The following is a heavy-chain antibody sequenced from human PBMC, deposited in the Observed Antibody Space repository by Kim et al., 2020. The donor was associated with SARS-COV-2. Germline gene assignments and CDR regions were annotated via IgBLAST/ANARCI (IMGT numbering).Heavy chain of an antibody. D-gene: IGHD3-10*01. CDR2: IKADGSEK. CDR1: GFSFSASW. Sequence: GGSLRLSCAASGFSFSASWMAWVRQAPGKGLEWVATIKADGSEKYYMDSVRGRFTISRDNIKQSLYLQMDGLRAEDTAIFYCARQSWTGSDRFDYWGQGTLVTVSS. CDR3: ARQSWTGSDRFDY. V-gene: IGHV3-7*03. J-gene: IGHJ4*02.